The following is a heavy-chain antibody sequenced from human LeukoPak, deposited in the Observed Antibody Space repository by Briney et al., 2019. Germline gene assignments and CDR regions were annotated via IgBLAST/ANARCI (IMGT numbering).Heavy chain of an antibody. Sequence: GGSLRLSCAASGFTFSSYAMSWVRQAPGKGLEWVANIKQDGSEKYYVDSVKGRFTISRDNAKNSLYLQMNSLRAEDTAVYYCARDKSEGYMDVWGKGTTVTVSS. V-gene: IGHV3-7*01. J-gene: IGHJ6*03. CDR2: IKQDGSEK. CDR1: GFTFSSYA. CDR3: ARDKSEGYMDV.